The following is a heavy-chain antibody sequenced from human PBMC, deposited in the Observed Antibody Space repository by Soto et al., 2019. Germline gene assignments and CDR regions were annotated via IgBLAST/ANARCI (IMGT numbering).Heavy chain of an antibody. Sequence: QLQLVQSGAEVKEPGSSVKVSCKASGGTFSSYALNWVRQAPGQGLEWMGGIIPMFGTENYAQKFQGRVTITADRTTSTAYMELNSLRFENTAVFYWARAGMRMNGTTTKYYHMDVWGQGTTVTVS. D-gene: IGHD1-1*01. CDR3: ARAGMRMNGTTTKYYHMDV. CDR2: IIPMFGTE. J-gene: IGHJ6*03. V-gene: IGHV1-69*06. CDR1: GGTFSSYA.